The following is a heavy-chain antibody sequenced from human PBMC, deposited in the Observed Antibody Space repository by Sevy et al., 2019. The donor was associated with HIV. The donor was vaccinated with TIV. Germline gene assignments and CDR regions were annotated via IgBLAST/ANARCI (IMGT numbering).Heavy chain of an antibody. Sequence: GGSLRLSCAASGFTVSSNYMSWVRQAPGKGLEWVSIIFSGGGTYYADSVQGRFTISSDNSKNMVYLQMSSLRAEDTAVFYCAGGATFYSDSSGRVLSVLGAFDIWGRGTMVTVSS. CDR2: IFSGGGT. CDR1: GFTVSSNY. D-gene: IGHD3-22*01. V-gene: IGHV3-53*01. J-gene: IGHJ3*02. CDR3: AGGATFYSDSSGRVLSVLGAFDI.